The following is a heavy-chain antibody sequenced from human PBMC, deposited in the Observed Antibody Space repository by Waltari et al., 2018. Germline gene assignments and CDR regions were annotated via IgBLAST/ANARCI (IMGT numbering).Heavy chain of an antibody. Sequence: QVQLQQWGAGLLKPSETLSLTCAVYGGSFSGYYWSWIRQPPGKGLEWIGEINHSGSTNYNPSLKSRVTISVDTSKNQFSLKLSSVTAADTAVYYCAIGGYGRYYYYYYYMDVWGKGTTVTVSS. J-gene: IGHJ6*03. CDR2: INHSGST. CDR3: AIGGYGRYYYYYYYMDV. CDR1: GGSFSGYY. D-gene: IGHD5-12*01. V-gene: IGHV4-34*01.